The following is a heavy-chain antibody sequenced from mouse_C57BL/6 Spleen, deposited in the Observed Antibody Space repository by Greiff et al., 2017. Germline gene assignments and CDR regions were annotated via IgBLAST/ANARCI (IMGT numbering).Heavy chain of an antibody. D-gene: IGHD1-1*02. CDR3: ARGGYPGNAMDY. CDR1: GYSFTSYY. CDR2: IYPGSGNT. V-gene: IGHV1-66*01. J-gene: IGHJ4*01. Sequence: QVQLQQSGPELVKPGASVKISCKASGYSFTSYYIHWVKQRPGQGLEWIGWIYPGSGNTKYNEKFKGKATLTADTSSSTSYMQLSSLTSEDSAVYYCARGGYPGNAMDYWGQETSVTVSS.